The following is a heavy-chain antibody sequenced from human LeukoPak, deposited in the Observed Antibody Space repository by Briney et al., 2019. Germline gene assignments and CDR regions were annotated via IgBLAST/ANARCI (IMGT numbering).Heavy chain of an antibody. V-gene: IGHV1-69*13. CDR1: GGTFSSYA. J-gene: IGHJ3*02. Sequence: ASVKVSCKASGGTFSSYAISWVRQAPGQGLEWKGGIIPIFGTANYAQKFQGRVTITADESTSTAYMELSSLRSEDTAVYYCARIEASTTTDDAFDIWGQGTMVTVSS. CDR2: IIPIFGTA. CDR3: ARIEASTTTDDAFDI. D-gene: IGHD2-2*01.